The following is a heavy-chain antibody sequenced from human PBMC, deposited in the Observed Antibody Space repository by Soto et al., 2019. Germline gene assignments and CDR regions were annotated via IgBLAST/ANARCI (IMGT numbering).Heavy chain of an antibody. CDR3: ARDIAAAGTGYYYYYGMDV. D-gene: IGHD6-13*01. CDR1: GFTFSSYG. J-gene: IGHJ6*02. Sequence: QVQLVESGGGVVQPGRSLRLSCAASGFTFSSYGMHWVRQAPGKGLEWVAVISYDGSNKYYADSVKGRFTISRDNSKNTLYLQMNSLRAEDTAVYYCARDIAAAGTGYYYYYGMDVWGQGTTVTVSS. V-gene: IGHV3-30*03. CDR2: ISYDGSNK.